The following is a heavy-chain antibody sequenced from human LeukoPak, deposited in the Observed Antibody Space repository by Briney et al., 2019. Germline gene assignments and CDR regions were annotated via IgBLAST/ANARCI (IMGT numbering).Heavy chain of an antibody. CDR3: ARLVTNWFAP. CDR1: GGSFSGYY. J-gene: IGHJ5*02. Sequence: PSETLSLTCAVYGGSFSGYYWSWIRQPPGKGLEWIGEINHSGSTNYSPSHKSRGTITVDTSKKQFSLNLSAVPAADTAVYYCARLVTNWFAPWGQGTLVTVSS. V-gene: IGHV4-34*01. D-gene: IGHD2-21*02. CDR2: INHSGST.